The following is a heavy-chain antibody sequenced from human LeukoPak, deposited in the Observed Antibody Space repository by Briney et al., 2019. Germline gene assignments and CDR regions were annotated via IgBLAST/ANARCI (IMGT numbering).Heavy chain of an antibody. V-gene: IGHV3-33*01. D-gene: IGHD2-15*01. CDR1: GFSIRSYG. CDR2: IWYDGSNK. J-gene: IGHJ4*02. Sequence: GRSLRLSCAASGFSIRSYGRHWFRQAPGKGLEGVAVIWYDGSNKFYADSVKGRFTISRDSSKSTLYLQMNSLRAEDTAVYYCVRDNSGGSCVDFWGQGTLVTVSS. CDR3: VRDNSGGSCVDF.